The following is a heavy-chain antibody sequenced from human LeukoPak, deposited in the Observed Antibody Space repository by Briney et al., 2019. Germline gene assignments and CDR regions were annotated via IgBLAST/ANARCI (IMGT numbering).Heavy chain of an antibody. J-gene: IGHJ4*02. CDR2: IKQDGSEA. V-gene: IGHV3-7*01. CDR1: GFTFSRYW. D-gene: IGHD2-8*01. CDR3: SNGIYDKSY. Sequence: GGSLRLSCAASGFTFSRYWMAWVRQAPGKGLEWVANIKQDGSEAVYVDSVRSRFTISRDNAKNSLYLQMNSLRVEDTAMYYCSNGIYDKSYWGQGTLVTVSS.